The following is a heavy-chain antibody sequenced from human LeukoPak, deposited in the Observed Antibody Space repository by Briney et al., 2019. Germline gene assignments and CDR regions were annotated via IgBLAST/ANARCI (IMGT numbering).Heavy chain of an antibody. CDR3: ARDLYCSSTSCYSAFDI. CDR2: IIPIFGTA. V-gene: IGHV1-69*13. D-gene: IGHD2-2*01. Sequence: SVKVSCKASGGTFSSYAISWVRQAPGQGLEWMGGIIPIFGTANYAQKFQGRVTITADESTSTAYMELSSLRSEDTAVYYCARDLYCSSTSCYSAFDIWGQGTMVTVSS. CDR1: GGTFSSYA. J-gene: IGHJ3*02.